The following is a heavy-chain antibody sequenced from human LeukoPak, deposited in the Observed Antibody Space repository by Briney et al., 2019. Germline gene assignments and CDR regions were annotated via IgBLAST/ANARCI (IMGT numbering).Heavy chain of an antibody. CDR3: ARRTSTGRFDP. CDR2: MYYNGSP. CDR1: GDSINNYY. Sequence: SETLSLTCTVSGDSINNYYWSWIRQPPGKGLEWIGYMYYNGSPNYNPSLKSRVTISVDRSKKQFSLKLTSVTAADTAVYYCARRTSTGRFDPWGQGTLATVSS. V-gene: IGHV4-59*01. D-gene: IGHD1-1*01. J-gene: IGHJ5*02.